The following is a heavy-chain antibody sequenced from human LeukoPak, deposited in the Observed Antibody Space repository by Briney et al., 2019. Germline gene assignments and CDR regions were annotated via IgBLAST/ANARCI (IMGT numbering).Heavy chain of an antibody. D-gene: IGHD3-16*02. J-gene: IGHJ4*02. CDR1: GFTFSSYG. CDR2: IQSDAGNK. V-gene: IGHV3-30*02. Sequence: GGSLRLSCTASGFTFSSYGIHWVRQAPGKGLEWVAFIQSDAGNKHYADSVKGRFTISRDNSKNTPYLQMNSLRPEDTAVYYCTKGISAEDYRFFFWGQGALVTVSS. CDR3: TKGISAEDYRFFF.